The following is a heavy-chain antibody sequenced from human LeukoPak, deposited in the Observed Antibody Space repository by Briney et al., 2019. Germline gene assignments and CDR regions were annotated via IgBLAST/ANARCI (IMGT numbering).Heavy chain of an antibody. Sequence: ASVKVSCKATGYTFISYAMHWVRQAPGQRLEWMGWLNGGNGNTKYSQKFQGRVTITRDTSASTVYMELSSLISEDTAVYYCAKGNSYGYDYWGQGTLVTVSS. CDR2: LNGGNGNT. D-gene: IGHD5-18*01. V-gene: IGHV1-3*01. CDR3: AKGNSYGYDY. J-gene: IGHJ4*02. CDR1: GYTFISYA.